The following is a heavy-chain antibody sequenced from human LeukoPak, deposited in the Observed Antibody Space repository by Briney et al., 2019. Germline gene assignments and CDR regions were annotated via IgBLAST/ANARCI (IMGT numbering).Heavy chain of an antibody. D-gene: IGHD2-15*01. CDR2: IYYSGST. J-gene: IGHJ4*02. Sequence: PSETLSLTCTVSGGSVSSGSYYWSWIRQPPGKGLEWIGYIYYSGSTYYNPSLKSRVTISVDTSKNQFSLKLSSVTAADTAVYYCARGDCSGGSCHFDYWGQGTLVTVSS. V-gene: IGHV4-61*01. CDR1: GGSVSSGSYY. CDR3: ARGDCSGGSCHFDY.